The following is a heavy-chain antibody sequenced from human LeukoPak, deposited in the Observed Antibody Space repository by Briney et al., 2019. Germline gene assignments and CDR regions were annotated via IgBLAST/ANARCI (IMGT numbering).Heavy chain of an antibody. D-gene: IGHD5-18*01. CDR1: GGSISNYY. V-gene: IGHV4-59*08. CDR2: IYYSGST. CDR3: ARHGYTYGNFDY. J-gene: IGHJ4*02. Sequence: SETPSLTCSVSGGSISNYYWRWIRQPPGRGLEWIGYIYYSGSTNYNPSLKSRVTISVYTSKNQFSLKLTSVTAADTAVYYCARHGYTYGNFDYWGQGTLVTVSS.